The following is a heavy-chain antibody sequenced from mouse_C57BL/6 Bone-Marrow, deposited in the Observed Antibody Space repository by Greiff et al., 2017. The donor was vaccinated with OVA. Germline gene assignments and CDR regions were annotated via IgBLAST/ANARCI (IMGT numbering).Heavy chain of an antibody. D-gene: IGHD2-4*01. CDR2: ISYDGST. CDR3: ADCDYDVGFAY. CDR1: GYSITSGYY. Sequence: EVLLVESGPGLVKPSQSLSLTCSVTGYSITSGYYWNWIRQFPGNKLEWMGYISYDGSTNYNPSLKNRISITRDTSKNHFFLKLNTVTTEDTATYYCADCDYDVGFAYWGQGTMVTVSA. J-gene: IGHJ3*01. V-gene: IGHV3-6*01.